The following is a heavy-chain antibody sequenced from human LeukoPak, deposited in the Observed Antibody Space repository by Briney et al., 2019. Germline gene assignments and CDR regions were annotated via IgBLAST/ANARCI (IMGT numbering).Heavy chain of an antibody. J-gene: IGHJ4*02. CDR1: GFTFSSYA. D-gene: IGHD3-10*01. Sequence: GGSLRLSCAASGFTFSSYAMSWVRQAPGKGLEWVGRIRSKSDGETVDYAAPVKGRFTISRDDSENILFLQMNSLKTEDTAVYYCTTPALGRRLYYYDYWGQGALVTVSP. CDR2: IRSKSDGETV. CDR3: TTPALGRRLYYYDY. V-gene: IGHV3-15*01.